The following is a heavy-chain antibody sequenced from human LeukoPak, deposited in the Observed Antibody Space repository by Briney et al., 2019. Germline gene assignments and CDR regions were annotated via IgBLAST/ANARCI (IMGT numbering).Heavy chain of an antibody. CDR3: ARLNPYYDILTGRGFDY. J-gene: IGHJ4*02. V-gene: IGHV5-51*01. CDR1: EYSFATYW. CDR2: IYPSDSDT. Sequence: GESLKISCQGSEYSFATYWIAWLRQMPGKGLEWMGIIYPSDSDTRYSPSFQGQVTISADKSIKTAYLQWSSLKASDTAMYYCARLNPYYDILTGRGFDYWGQGTLVTDSS. D-gene: IGHD3-9*01.